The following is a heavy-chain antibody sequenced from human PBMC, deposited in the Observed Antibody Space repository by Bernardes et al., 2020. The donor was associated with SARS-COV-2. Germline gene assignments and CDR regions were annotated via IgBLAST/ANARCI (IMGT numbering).Heavy chain of an antibody. CDR1: GFTFSSYC. V-gene: IGHV3-74*01. CDR3: ARDGDSSSWYSGFYYYYYMDV. CDR2: INSDGSST. Sequence: GGSLRLSCAASGFTFSSYCMHWVRQAPGKGLVWVSRINSDGSSTSYADSVKGRFTISRDNAKNTLYLQMNSLRAEDTAVYYCARDGDSSSWYSGFYYYYYMDVWGKGTTVTVSS. J-gene: IGHJ6*03. D-gene: IGHD6-13*01.